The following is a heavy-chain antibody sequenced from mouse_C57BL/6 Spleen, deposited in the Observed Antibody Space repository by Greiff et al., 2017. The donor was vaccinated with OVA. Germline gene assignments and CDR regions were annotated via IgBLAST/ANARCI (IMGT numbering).Heavy chain of an antibody. CDR3: ARGAYYSNEYAMDY. V-gene: IGHV1-80*01. D-gene: IGHD2-5*01. CDR2: IYPGDGDT. J-gene: IGHJ4*01. Sequence: QVQLQQSGAELVKPGASVKISCKASGYAFSSYWMNWVKQRPGKGLEWIGQIYPGDGDTNYNGKFKGKATLTADKSSSTAYMQLSSLTSEDSAVDFCARGAYYSNEYAMDYWGQGTSVTVSS. CDR1: GYAFSSYW.